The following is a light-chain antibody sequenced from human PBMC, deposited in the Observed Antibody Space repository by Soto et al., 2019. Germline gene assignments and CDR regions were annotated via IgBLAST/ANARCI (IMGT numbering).Light chain of an antibody. Sequence: QSALTQPASVSGSPGQSINISCTGTSSDVGGHEYVSWYQQHPGKAPKLIIRNVSKRPSGVSDRFSGSKSGNTASLTISGLQDEDEADYYCSSYTSSSTVLFGGGTKLTVL. J-gene: IGLJ2*01. CDR2: NVS. CDR1: SSDVGGHEY. CDR3: SSYTSSSTVL. V-gene: IGLV2-14*03.